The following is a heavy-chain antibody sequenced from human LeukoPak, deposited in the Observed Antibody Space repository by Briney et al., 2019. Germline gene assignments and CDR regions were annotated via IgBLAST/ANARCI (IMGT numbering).Heavy chain of an antibody. V-gene: IGHV3-7*01. Sequence: GGSLRLSCAASGFTFSSYAMSWVRQAPGKGLEWVANIKQDGSEKYYVDSVKGRFTISRDSAKNSLYLEMNSLRAEDTAVYYCARDSAGNDYWGQGTLVTVSS. CDR2: IKQDGSEK. D-gene: IGHD6-13*01. J-gene: IGHJ4*02. CDR3: ARDSAGNDY. CDR1: GFTFSSYA.